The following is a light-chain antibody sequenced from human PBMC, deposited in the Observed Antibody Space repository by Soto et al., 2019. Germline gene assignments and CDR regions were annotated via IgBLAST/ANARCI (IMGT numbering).Light chain of an antibody. CDR3: QERSNWPWT. Sequence: EIVLTQSPATLSLSPGERATLSCRASQSVSSFLVWYQQKPGQAPRLLISDASNRATGIPGRFSGSGSGTDFSLTISSLEPEDFGGYYCQERSNWPWTFGQGTKVEIK. V-gene: IGKV3-11*01. J-gene: IGKJ1*01. CDR1: QSVSSF. CDR2: DAS.